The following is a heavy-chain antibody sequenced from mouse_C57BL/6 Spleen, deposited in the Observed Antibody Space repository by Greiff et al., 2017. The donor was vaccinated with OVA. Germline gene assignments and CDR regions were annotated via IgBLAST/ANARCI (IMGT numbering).Heavy chain of an antibody. CDR2: INPNNGGT. D-gene: IGHD2-1*01. CDR1: GYTFTDYN. V-gene: IGHV1-18*01. Sequence: EVQLQQSGPELVKPGASVKIPCKASGYTFTDYNMDWVKQSHGKSLEWIGDINPNNGGTIYNQKFKGKGTLTVDKSSSTAYMELRSLTSEDTAVYYCARGDYYGNYDYAMDYWGQGTSVTVSS. J-gene: IGHJ4*01. CDR3: ARGDYYGNYDYAMDY.